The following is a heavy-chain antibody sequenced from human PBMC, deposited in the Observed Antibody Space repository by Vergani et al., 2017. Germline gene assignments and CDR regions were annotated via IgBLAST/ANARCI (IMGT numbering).Heavy chain of an antibody. CDR1: GGSISSSSYY. V-gene: IGHV4-39*07. D-gene: IGHD4-23*01. J-gene: IGHJ4*02. Sequence: QLQLQESGPGLVKPSETLSLTCTVSGGSISSSSYYWGWIRQPPGKGLEWIGSIYYSGSTYYNPSLKSRVTISVDTSKNQFSLKLSSVTAADTAVYYCARDLRSPPVTFDYWGQGTLVTVSS. CDR2: IYYSGST. CDR3: ARDLRSPPVTFDY.